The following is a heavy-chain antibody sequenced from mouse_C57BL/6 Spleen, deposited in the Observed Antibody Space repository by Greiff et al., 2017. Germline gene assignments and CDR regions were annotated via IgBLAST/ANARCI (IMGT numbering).Heavy chain of an antibody. Sequence: QVQLKQSGAELVRPGTSVKVSCKASGYAFTNYLIEWVKQRPGQGLEWIGVINPGSGGTNYNEKFKGKATLTADKSSSTAYMQLSSLTSEDSAVYFCACNWDGNAMDYWGQGTSVTVSS. CDR1: GYAFTNYL. V-gene: IGHV1-54*01. CDR2: INPGSGGT. J-gene: IGHJ4*01. CDR3: ACNWDGNAMDY. D-gene: IGHD4-1*01.